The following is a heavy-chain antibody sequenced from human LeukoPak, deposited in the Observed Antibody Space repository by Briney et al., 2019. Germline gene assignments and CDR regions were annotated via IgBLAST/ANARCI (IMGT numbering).Heavy chain of an antibody. CDR1: GFTFDDYA. CDR2: ISGDGGST. J-gene: IGHJ4*02. V-gene: IGHV3-43*02. D-gene: IGHD3-22*01. CDR3: VKDTYYYDSSGFDY. Sequence: GGSLRLSCAASGFTFDDYAMHWVRQAPGKGLEWVSLISGDGGSTYYADSVRGRFTISRDNSKNSLYLQMNSLRTEDTALYYCVKDTYYYDSSGFDYWGQGTLVTVSS.